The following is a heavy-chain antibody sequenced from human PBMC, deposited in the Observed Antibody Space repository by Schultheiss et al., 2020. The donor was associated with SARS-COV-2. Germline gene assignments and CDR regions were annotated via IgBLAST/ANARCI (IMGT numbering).Heavy chain of an antibody. D-gene: IGHD3-22*01. J-gene: IGHJ5*02. CDR2: IHPGGST. V-gene: IGHV4-59*01. Sequence: SETLSLTCTVSGGSISSDYWSWIRQPPGKGLEWIGRIHPGGSTNYNPSLKSRVTISVDTSKNQFSLKLSSVTAADTAVYYCGAQRVGSSGYHLWGQGTLVTVSS. CDR3: GAQRVGSSGYHL. CDR1: GGSISSDY.